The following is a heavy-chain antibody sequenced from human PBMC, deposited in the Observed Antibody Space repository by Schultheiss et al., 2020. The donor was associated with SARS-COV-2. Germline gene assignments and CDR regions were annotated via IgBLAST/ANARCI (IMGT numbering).Heavy chain of an antibody. V-gene: IGHV3-30-3*01. Sequence: GESLKISCAASGFTFSSYAMHWVRQAPGKGLEWVAVISYDGSNKYYADSVKGRFTISRDNSKNTLYLQMNSLRAEDTAVYYCARGFDYWGQGTLVTVSS. CDR2: ISYDGSNK. CDR1: GFTFSSYA. CDR3: ARGFDY. J-gene: IGHJ4*02.